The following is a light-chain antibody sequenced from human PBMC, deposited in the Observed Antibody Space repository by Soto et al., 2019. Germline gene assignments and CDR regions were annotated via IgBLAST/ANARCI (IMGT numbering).Light chain of an antibody. CDR1: SSDIGASDY. Sequence: QSVLTQPASVSGSPGQSITIYCLGSSSDIGASDYVSWYQQHPGKVPRLIIYEVSKRPSGTSVRFFGSKSGSAASLTISGLQSGDEADYYCSSYVGGSTLFGGGTQLTVL. V-gene: IGLV2-14*01. J-gene: IGLJ3*02. CDR2: EVS. CDR3: SSYVGGSTL.